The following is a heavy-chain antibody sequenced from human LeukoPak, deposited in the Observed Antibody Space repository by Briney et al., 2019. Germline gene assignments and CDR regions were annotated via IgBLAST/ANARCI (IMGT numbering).Heavy chain of an antibody. CDR3: ARHRIPIAMPENYFDY. V-gene: IGHV3-33*01. CDR2: IYSDGTDK. Sequence: PGGSLRLSCATSGFTLSTYGIHWVRQAPGKGLEWVAVIYSDGTDKYAGDSVKGRFTVSRDNSKNTVYLHMNSLRAEDTAVYYCARHRIPIAMPENYFDYWGQGTLVTVSS. J-gene: IGHJ4*02. CDR1: GFTLSTYG. D-gene: IGHD2-2*01.